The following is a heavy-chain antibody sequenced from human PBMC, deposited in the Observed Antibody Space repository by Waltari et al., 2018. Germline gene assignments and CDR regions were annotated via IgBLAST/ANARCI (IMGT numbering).Heavy chain of an antibody. Sequence: QVQLVQSGAEVKKPGASVKVSCKASGYTFTGYYMHWVRQAPGQGLEGMVRINPNSGDTNYAQRCQGKVTMPRDTSTSTAYMELSSLRSGDTTVYYCARSQYCSSTSCSGSDYWGQRTLGTVSS. CDR1: GYTFTGYY. D-gene: IGHD2-2*01. J-gene: IGHJ4*02. CDR2: INPNSGDT. V-gene: IGHV1-2*06. CDR3: ARSQYCSSTSCSGSDY.